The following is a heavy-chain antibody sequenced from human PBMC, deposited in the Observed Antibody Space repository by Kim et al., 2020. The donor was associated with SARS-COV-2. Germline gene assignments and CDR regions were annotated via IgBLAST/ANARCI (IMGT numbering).Heavy chain of an antibody. Sequence: GGSLRPSCAASGFTFGDYAMHWVRQAPGKGLEWVSGISWNSGSIAYADSVKGRFTISRDNAKKSLYLQVNSLRAEDTALYYCAKAYCSSTNCYIVYWGQG. D-gene: IGHD2-2*02. CDR2: ISWNSGSI. V-gene: IGHV3-9*01. CDR1: GFTFGDYA. J-gene: IGHJ4*02. CDR3: AKAYCSSTNCYIVY.